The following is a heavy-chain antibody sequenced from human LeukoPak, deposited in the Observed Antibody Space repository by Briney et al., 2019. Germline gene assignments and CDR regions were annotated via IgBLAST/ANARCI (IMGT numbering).Heavy chain of an antibody. CDR3: ARVPPGPGTGYFDY. V-gene: IGHV4-61*03. J-gene: IGHJ4*02. Sequence: PSQTLSLTCTVSGDSISSGDYYWSWIRQPPGKGLEWLGYIYYSGSTSYNPSLKSRVTMSVDTSKNHFSLKLSSVTAVDTAVYYCARVPPGPGTGYFDYWGQGTLVTVSS. CDR2: IYYSGST. CDR1: GDSISSGDYY. D-gene: IGHD6-13*01.